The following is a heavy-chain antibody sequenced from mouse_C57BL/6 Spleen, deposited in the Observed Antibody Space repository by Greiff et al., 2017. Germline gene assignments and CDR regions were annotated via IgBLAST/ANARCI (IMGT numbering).Heavy chain of an antibody. V-gene: IGHV1-61*01. CDR1: GYTFTSYW. J-gene: IGHJ4*01. Sequence: QVQLQQPGAELVRPGSSVKLSCKASGYTFTSYWMDWVKQRPGQGLEWIGNIYPSDSETHYNQKFKDKATLTVDKSSSTAYMQLSSLTSEDSAVYDCAREDYYYGSSYDAMDDWGQGTSVTVSS. CDR3: AREDYYYGSSYDAMDD. CDR2: IYPSDSET. D-gene: IGHD1-1*01.